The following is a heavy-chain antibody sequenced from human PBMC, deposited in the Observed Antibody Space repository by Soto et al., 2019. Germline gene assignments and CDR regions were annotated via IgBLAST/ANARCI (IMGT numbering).Heavy chain of an antibody. CDR2: IKSKTDGGKT. J-gene: IGHJ4*02. CDR3: TTDPGDRSGAGYYFDY. V-gene: IGHV3-15*01. CDR1: GFTFSNAW. Sequence: GGSLRLSCAASGFTFSNAWMSWVRQAPGKGLEWVGRIKSKTDGGKTDYAAPVKGRFTIARDDSKNTLYLNMNSLKTEDTAVYYCTTDPGDRSGAGYYFDYWGQGTLVTVSS. D-gene: IGHD2-21*02.